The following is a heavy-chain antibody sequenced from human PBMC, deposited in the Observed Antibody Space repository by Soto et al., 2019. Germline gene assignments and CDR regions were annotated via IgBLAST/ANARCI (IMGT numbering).Heavy chain of an antibody. CDR2: IKQDGSDK. CDR3: ATSAASPGNY. Sequence: GSVTLSFDASGLTFSSNWMSWVRQAPGKGLEWVANIKQDGSDKYYVDSVKGRFTISRDNAKNSLYLRMNSLRAEDTAVYYCATSAASPGNYWGQGTLVTVSS. J-gene: IGHJ4*02. CDR1: GLTFSSNW. V-gene: IGHV3-7*01. D-gene: IGHD6-13*01.